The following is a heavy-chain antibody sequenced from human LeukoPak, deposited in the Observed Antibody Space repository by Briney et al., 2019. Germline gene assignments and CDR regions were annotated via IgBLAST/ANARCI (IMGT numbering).Heavy chain of an antibody. V-gene: IGHV3-23*01. Sequence: GGSLRLSCAASRFTFSSYAMSWVRQAPGKGLEWVSAISGSGGSTYYADSVKGRFTISRDNSKNTLYLQMNSLRAEDTAVYYCAKVPAAYSYYFDYWGQGTLVTVSS. CDR3: AKVPAAYSYYFDY. J-gene: IGHJ4*02. CDR1: RFTFSSYA. CDR2: ISGSGGST. D-gene: IGHD2-2*01.